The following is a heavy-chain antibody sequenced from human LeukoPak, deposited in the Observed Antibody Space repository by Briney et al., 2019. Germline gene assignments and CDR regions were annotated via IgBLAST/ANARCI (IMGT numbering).Heavy chain of an antibody. J-gene: IGHJ4*02. Sequence: GGSLRLSCAGSGFTFSDFWMTWVRQTPGKGLEWVANIKEDGTEKNLVDSVKGRFTISRDNTKNTLYLQMNSLRAEDTAVYYCAKDRYYSSSLSAPTDYWGQGTLVTVSS. V-gene: IGHV3-7*03. CDR2: IKEDGTEK. CDR1: GFTFSDFW. CDR3: AKDRYYSSSLSAPTDY. D-gene: IGHD6-6*01.